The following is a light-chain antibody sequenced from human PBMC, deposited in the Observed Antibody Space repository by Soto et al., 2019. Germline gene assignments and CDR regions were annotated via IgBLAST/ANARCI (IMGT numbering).Light chain of an antibody. CDR2: LGS. V-gene: IGKV2-28*01. CDR1: QSLLHNNGYNY. CDR3: MQALQTPRT. Sequence: DIVMTQSPLSLPVTPGEPASISCRSSQSLLHNNGYNYLDWYLQKPGQSPQLLIYLGSNRASGVPDRFSGSGSRTDFTLKISRVEAEDVGVYYCMQALQTPRTFGQGTKVEIK. J-gene: IGKJ1*01.